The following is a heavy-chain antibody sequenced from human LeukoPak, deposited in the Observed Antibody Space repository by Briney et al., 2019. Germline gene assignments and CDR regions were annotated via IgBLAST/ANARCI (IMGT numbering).Heavy chain of an antibody. V-gene: IGHV1-46*01. CDR2: INPSGGST. D-gene: IGHD2-21*02. CDR1: GYTFTSYG. Sequence: ASVKVSCKASGYTFTSYGISWVRQAPGQGLEWMGIINPSGGSTSYAQKFQGRVTMTRDTSTSTVYMELSSLRSEDTAVYYCARILAGSAYCGGDCHAHSYYYYGMDVWGQGTTVTVSS. CDR3: ARILAGSAYCGGDCHAHSYYYYGMDV. J-gene: IGHJ6*02.